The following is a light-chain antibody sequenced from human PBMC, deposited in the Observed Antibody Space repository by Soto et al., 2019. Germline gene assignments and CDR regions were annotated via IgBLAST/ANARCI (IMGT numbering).Light chain of an antibody. J-gene: IGKJ4*01. CDR2: DAS. V-gene: IGKV1-33*01. CDR1: QNINNY. CDR3: QQYDDLPLT. Sequence: DLQMTQSPSSLSASGRDRVTITCQASQNINNYLNWYQQRPGQAPRLLIYDASNLETGVPSRFSGSGFGTHFTFTISSLQPEDVATYYCQQYDDLPLTFGGGTWVEI.